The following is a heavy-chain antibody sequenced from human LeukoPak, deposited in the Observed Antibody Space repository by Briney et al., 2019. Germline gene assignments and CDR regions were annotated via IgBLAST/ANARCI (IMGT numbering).Heavy chain of an antibody. D-gene: IGHD6-13*01. J-gene: IGHJ2*01. CDR2: ISSSSSYI. CDR1: GFTFSSYS. V-gene: IGHV3-21*01. Sequence: GGSLRLSCAASGFTFSSYSMNWVRQAPGKGLEWVSSISSSSSYIYYADSVKGRFTISRDNAKNSLYLQMNSLRAEDTAVYYRARDPQQLEYWYFDLWGRGTLVTVSS. CDR3: ARDPQQLEYWYFDL.